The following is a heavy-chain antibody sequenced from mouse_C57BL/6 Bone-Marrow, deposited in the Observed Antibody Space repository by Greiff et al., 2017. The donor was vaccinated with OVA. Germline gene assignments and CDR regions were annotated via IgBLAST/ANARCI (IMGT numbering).Heavy chain of an antibody. CDR3: TRRSTTVVAKYWYFDV. D-gene: IGHD1-1*01. Sequence: VQLQQSGAELVRPGASVTLSCKASGYTFTDYEMHWVKQTPVHGLEWIGAIDPETGGTAYNQKFKGKAILTADKSSSTAYMELRSLTSEDSAVYYCTRRSTTVVAKYWYFDVWGTGTTVTVSS. CDR2: IDPETGGT. CDR1: GYTFTDYE. V-gene: IGHV1-15*01. J-gene: IGHJ1*03.